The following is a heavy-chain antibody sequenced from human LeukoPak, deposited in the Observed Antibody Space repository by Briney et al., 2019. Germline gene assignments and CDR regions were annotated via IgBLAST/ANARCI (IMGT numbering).Heavy chain of an antibody. D-gene: IGHD6-13*01. CDR3: ARVIAAAGPFDY. V-gene: IGHV1-46*01. CDR1: GYTFTSYY. Sequence: GASVKVSCKASGYTFTSYYMHWVRQALGQGREWMGIINPSGGSTSYAQKCQGRVTMTRDMSTSTVYMELSSLRSEDTAVYYCARVIAAAGPFDYWGQGTLVTVSS. CDR2: INPSGGST. J-gene: IGHJ4*02.